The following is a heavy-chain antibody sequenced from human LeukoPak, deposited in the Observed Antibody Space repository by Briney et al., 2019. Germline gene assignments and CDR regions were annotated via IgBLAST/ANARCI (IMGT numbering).Heavy chain of an antibody. D-gene: IGHD3-10*01. CDR1: GFTFSSYA. Sequence: PGGFLRLSCAASGFTFSSYAMSWVRQAPGKGLGWVSTISGSGGSTYYADSVKGRFTISRDNSKNTLYLQMSSPRAEDTAVYYCAKGGSGSYLYYFDYWGQGTLVTVSS. J-gene: IGHJ4*02. V-gene: IGHV3-23*01. CDR2: ISGSGGST. CDR3: AKGGSGSYLYYFDY.